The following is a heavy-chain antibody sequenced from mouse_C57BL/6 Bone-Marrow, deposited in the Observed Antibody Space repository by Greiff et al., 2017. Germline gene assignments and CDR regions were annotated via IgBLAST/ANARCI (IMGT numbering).Heavy chain of an antibody. V-gene: IGHV1-59*01. Sequence: VQLQQPGAELVRPGTSVKLSCKASGYTFTSYWMHWVKQRPGQGLEWIGVIDPSDSYTNYNQKFKGKATLTVDTSSSTAYMQLSSLTSEDSAVYYCARRLRRYWYFDVWGTGTTVTVSS. CDR2: IDPSDSYT. D-gene: IGHD2-4*01. J-gene: IGHJ1*03. CDR3: ARRLRRYWYFDV. CDR1: GYTFTSYW.